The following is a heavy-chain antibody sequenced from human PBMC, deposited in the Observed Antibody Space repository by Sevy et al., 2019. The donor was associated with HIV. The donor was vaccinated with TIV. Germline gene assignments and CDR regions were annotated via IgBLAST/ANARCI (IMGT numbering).Heavy chain of an antibody. V-gene: IGHV1-69*06. CDR1: GGTFSSYA. CDR2: IIPIFGTA. Sequence: ASVKVSCKASGGTFSSYAISWVRQAPGQGLEWMGGIIPIFGTANYAQKFQGSVTITADKSTSTAYMELSSLRSEDTAVYYCARCAGRYCSGGSSWFDPWGQGTLVTVSS. D-gene: IGHD2-15*01. CDR3: ARCAGRYCSGGSSWFDP. J-gene: IGHJ5*02.